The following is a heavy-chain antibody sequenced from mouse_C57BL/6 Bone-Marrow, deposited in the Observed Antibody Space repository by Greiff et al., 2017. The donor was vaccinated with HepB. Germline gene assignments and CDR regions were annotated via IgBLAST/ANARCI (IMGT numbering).Heavy chain of an antibody. V-gene: IGHV1-76*01. J-gene: IGHJ2*01. Sequence: QVQLQQSGAELVRPGASVKLSCKASGYTFTDYYINWVKQRPGQGLEWIARIYPGSGNTYYNEKFKGKATLTAEKSSSTAYMQLSSLTSEDSAVYFCACYDYLFDYWGQGTTLTVSS. D-gene: IGHD2-4*01. CDR2: IYPGSGNT. CDR3: ACYDYLFDY. CDR1: GYTFTDYY.